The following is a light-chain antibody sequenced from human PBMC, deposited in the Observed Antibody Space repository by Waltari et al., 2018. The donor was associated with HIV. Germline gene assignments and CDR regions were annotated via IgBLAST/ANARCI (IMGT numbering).Light chain of an antibody. CDR1: QTVSSS. CDR2: DAS. J-gene: IGKJ1*01. V-gene: IGKV3-20*01. CDR3: QQYGSSPRT. Sequence: PGERVTLSCRASQTVSSSLAWYQQKPGQSPRLLIYDASSRAAGIPDRFSGSGSGTDFTLTISRLEPEDFAVYYCQQYGSSPRTFGQGTKVEIK.